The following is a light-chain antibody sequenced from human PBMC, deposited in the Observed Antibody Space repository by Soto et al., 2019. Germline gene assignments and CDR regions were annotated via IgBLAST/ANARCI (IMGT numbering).Light chain of an antibody. V-gene: IGLV2-14*01. CDR3: TSYSSSRTFYV. Sequence: QTALPQPASVSGSPGHSITISCTGSSSDIGGYYYVSWYQHHPGKAPKLMIYQVSNRPSGVSNRFSGSKSGNTASLTISGLQAEDEADYYCTSYSSSRTFYVFGAGTKVTVL. J-gene: IGLJ1*01. CDR2: QVS. CDR1: SSDIGGYYY.